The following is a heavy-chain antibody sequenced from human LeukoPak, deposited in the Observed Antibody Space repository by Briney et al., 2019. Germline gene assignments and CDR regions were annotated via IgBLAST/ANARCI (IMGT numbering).Heavy chain of an antibody. V-gene: IGHV1-2*02. D-gene: IGHD6-6*01. CDR2: INPNSGGT. CDR1: GYTFTGYY. J-gene: IGHJ4*02. CDR3: ARADHPSPSSTIDY. Sequence: ASVKVSCKASGYTFTGYYMHWVRQAPGQGLEWMGWINPNSGGTNYAQKFQGRVTMTRDTSISTAYMELSRLRSDDTAVYYCARADHPSPSSTIDYWGQGTLVTVSS.